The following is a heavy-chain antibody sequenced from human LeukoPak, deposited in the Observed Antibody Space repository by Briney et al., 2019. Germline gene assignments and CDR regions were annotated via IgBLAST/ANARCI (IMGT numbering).Heavy chain of an antibody. V-gene: IGHV3-30*02. CDR1: GFTFSSYG. CDR2: IRYDGSNK. CDR3: ALIYSGYDIPFDY. Sequence: PGGSLRLSCAASGFTFSSYGMHWVRQALGKGLEWVAFIRYDGSNKYYADSVKGRFTISRDNSKNTLYLQMNSLRAEDTAVYYCALIYSGYDIPFDYWGQGTLVTVSS. D-gene: IGHD5-12*01. J-gene: IGHJ4*02.